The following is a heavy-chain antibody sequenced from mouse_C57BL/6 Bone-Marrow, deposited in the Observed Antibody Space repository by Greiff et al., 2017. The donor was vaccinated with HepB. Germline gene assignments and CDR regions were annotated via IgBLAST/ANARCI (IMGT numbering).Heavy chain of an antibody. CDR3: ARDEYDYDAPFAY. V-gene: IGHV1-55*01. J-gene: IGHJ3*01. Sequence: QVQLQQPGAELVKPGASVKMSCKASGYTFTSYWITWVKQRPGQGLEWIGDIYPGSGSTNYNEKFKSKATLTVDTSSSTAYMQLSSLTSEDSAVYYCARDEYDYDAPFAYWGQGTLVTVSA. CDR2: IYPGSGST. CDR1: GYTFTSYW. D-gene: IGHD2-4*01.